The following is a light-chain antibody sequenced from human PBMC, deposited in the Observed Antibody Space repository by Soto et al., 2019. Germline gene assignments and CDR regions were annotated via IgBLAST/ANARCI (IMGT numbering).Light chain of an antibody. V-gene: IGKV1-5*03. CDR3: QHYNSYSEA. Sequence: DIQMTQSPSTLSGSVGDRVTITCRASQTISSWLAWYQQKPGKAPKLLIYKPSTLKSGVPSRFRGSGSGTEFTVTISSLQPDDFATYYCQHYNSYSEAFGQGTKVELK. CDR2: KPS. J-gene: IGKJ1*01. CDR1: QTISSW.